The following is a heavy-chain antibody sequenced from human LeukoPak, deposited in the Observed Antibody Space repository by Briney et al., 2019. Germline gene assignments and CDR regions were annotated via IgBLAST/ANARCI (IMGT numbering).Heavy chain of an antibody. Sequence: SETLSLTCAVYGGSFGGYYWSWIRQPPGKGLEWIGEINHSGSTNYNPSLKSRVTISVDTSKNQFSLKLSSVTAADTAVYYCARGPPSVAATPFDYWGQGTLVTVSS. CDR1: GGSFGGYY. J-gene: IGHJ4*02. CDR2: INHSGST. CDR3: ARGPPSVAATPFDY. D-gene: IGHD2-15*01. V-gene: IGHV4-34*01.